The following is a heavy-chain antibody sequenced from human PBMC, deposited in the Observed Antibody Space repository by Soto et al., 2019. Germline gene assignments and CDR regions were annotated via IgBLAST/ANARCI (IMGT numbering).Heavy chain of an antibody. CDR1: GFTFSSYW. CDR3: ARDRRFLEWLHDF. V-gene: IGHV3-7*01. Sequence: GGSLRLSCAASGFTFSSYWMSWVRQAPGKGLEWVANIKQDGSEKYYVDSVKGRFTISRDNAKNSLYLQMNSLRAEDTAVYYFARDRRFLEWLHDFWGQGTLVTGSS. D-gene: IGHD3-3*01. CDR2: IKQDGSEK. J-gene: IGHJ4*02.